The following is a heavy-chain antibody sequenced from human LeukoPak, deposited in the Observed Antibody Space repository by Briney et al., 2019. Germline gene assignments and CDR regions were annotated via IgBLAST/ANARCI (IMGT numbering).Heavy chain of an antibody. J-gene: IGHJ6*02. CDR2: ISSSSSCI. D-gene: IGHD6-19*01. Sequence: PGGSLRLSCAASGFTFSSYSMNWVRQAPGKGLEWVSSISSSSSCIYYADSVKGRFTISRDNAKNSLYLQMNSLRAEDTAVYYCARVLGGIAVDYGMDVWGQGTTVTVSS. V-gene: IGHV3-21*01. CDR1: GFTFSSYS. CDR3: ARVLGGIAVDYGMDV.